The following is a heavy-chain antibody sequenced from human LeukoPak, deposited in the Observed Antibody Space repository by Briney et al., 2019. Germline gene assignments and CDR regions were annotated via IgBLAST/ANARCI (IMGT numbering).Heavy chain of an antibody. CDR1: GFTSSSYG. CDR2: IWFDGSDK. CDR3: ARDPAGIRGNFDY. J-gene: IGHJ4*02. V-gene: IGHV3-33*01. Sequence: GGSLRLSCAASGFTSSSYGFHWVRQIPGKGLEWVAGIWFDGSDKYYADSVKGRFTISRDISKNTVHLQMNSLRAEDTAVYHCARDPAGIRGNFDYWGQGTQVTVSS. D-gene: IGHD3-10*01.